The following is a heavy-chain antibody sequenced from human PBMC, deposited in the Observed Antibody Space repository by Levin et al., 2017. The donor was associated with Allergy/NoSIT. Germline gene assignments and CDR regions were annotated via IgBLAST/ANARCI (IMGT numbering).Heavy chain of an antibody. J-gene: IGHJ4*02. D-gene: IGHD6-19*01. Sequence: LSLPCAASGFTFRSYSMNWVRQAPGKGLEWVSYISSSSSTIYYADSVKGRFTISRDNAKNSLYLQMNSLRAEDTAVYYCARDQAPGYSSGWYSDYWGQGTLVTVSS. CDR1: GFTFRSYS. CDR2: ISSSSSTI. V-gene: IGHV3-48*01. CDR3: ARDQAPGYSSGWYSDY.